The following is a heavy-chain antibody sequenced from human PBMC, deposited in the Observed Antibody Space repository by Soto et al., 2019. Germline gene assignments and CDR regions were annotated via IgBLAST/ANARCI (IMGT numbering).Heavy chain of an antibody. CDR2: IYYSGST. V-gene: IGHV4-31*03. J-gene: IGHJ6*02. Sequence: QVQLQESGPGQVKPSQTLSLTCTVSGGSVNSGGYHWSWIRQHPGKGLEWIGDIYYSGSTYYNPSLKSRVTLSIDTSTIHFSLHLSALTAADTAVYYCARAPIPNWNYYGMDVWGQGTTVTVSS. CDR1: GGSVNSGGYH. CDR3: ARAPIPNWNYYGMDV. D-gene: IGHD1-1*01.